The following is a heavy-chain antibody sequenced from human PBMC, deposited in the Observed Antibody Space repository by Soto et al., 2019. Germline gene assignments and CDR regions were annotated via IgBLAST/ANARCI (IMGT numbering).Heavy chain of an antibody. Sequence: SVKVSCKASGGSFSNYIFAWVRQAPGQGLEWMGGTIPMFATAQYAQKLQGRVTITADESTSTVYMDLTSLRSDDTAVYYCARGLFGQQWLVGFDTWGQGTLVTVSS. CDR3: ARGLFGQQWLVGFDT. CDR1: GGSFSNYI. V-gene: IGHV1-69*13. D-gene: IGHD6-19*01. CDR2: TIPMFATA. J-gene: IGHJ4*02.